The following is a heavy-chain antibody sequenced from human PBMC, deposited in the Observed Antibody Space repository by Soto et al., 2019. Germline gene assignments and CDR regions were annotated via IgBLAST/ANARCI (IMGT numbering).Heavy chain of an antibody. D-gene: IGHD3-22*01. J-gene: IGHJ4*02. CDR2: ISSSGSYI. CDR3: ARDGSYDSSGYYFDY. V-gene: IGHV3-21*01. CDR1: GFSFSTSA. Sequence: GGSLRLSCIASGFSFSTSAMHWVRQAPGKGLGWVSSISSSGSYIYYADSVKGRFTLSRDNAKNSLYLQMNSLRAEDTAVYYCARDGSYDSSGYYFDYWGQGTLVTVPS.